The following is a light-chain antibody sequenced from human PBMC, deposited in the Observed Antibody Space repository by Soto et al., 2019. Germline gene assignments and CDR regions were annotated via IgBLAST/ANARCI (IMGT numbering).Light chain of an antibody. CDR2: GAS. Sequence: EIVMTQSPATLSVSPGERATLSCRASQNIDNFLAWYQQKPGQAPRLLIYGASTRATGIPARFSGSGSGTEFTLTISSLQSEDFAVYYCQQYNNWPPVTFGPGTKVDIK. V-gene: IGKV3-15*01. CDR1: QNIDNF. J-gene: IGKJ3*01. CDR3: QQYNNWPPVT.